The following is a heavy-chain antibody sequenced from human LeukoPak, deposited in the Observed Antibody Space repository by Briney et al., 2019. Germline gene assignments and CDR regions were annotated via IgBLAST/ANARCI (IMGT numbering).Heavy chain of an antibody. CDR1: GGSISSYY. Sequence: SETLSLTCTVSGGSISSYYWSWIRQPPGKGLEWIGYIYTSGSTNYNPSLKSRVTMSVDTSKNQFSLKLSSVTAADTAVYYCARQSEYCSSTSCYTGLLDYWGQGTLVTVSS. V-gene: IGHV4-4*09. CDR2: IYTSGST. CDR3: ARQSEYCSSTSCYTGLLDY. D-gene: IGHD2-2*01. J-gene: IGHJ4*02.